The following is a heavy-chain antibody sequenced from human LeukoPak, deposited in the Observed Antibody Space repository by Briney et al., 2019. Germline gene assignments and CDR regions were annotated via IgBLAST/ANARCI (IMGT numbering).Heavy chain of an antibody. J-gene: IGHJ4*02. CDR2: INHSGST. V-gene: IGHV4-34*01. CDR3: ARGRGRYYDSSGYPGYFDY. CDR1: GYSISSGYY. Sequence: SETLSLTCAVSGYSISSGYYWSWIRQPPGKGLEWIGEINHSGSTNYNPSLKSRVTISVDTSKNQFSLKLSSVTTADTAVYYCARGRGRYYDSSGYPGYFDYWGQGTLVTVSS. D-gene: IGHD3-22*01.